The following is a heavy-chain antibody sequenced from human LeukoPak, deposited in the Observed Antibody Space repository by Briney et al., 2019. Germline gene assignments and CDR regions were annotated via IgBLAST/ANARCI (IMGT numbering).Heavy chain of an antibody. D-gene: IGHD5-24*01. CDR3: ARGRDVDNAHRLDY. V-gene: IGHV4-59*01. CDR1: GGSISSYY. J-gene: IGHJ4*02. CDR2: IYYSGST. Sequence: SETLSLTCTVSGGSISSYYWSWIRQPPGKGLEWIGDIYYSGSTTYNPSLKSRVTISVDTSKNQFSLKLSSATAADTAVYYCARGRDVDNAHRLDYWGQGTLVTVSS.